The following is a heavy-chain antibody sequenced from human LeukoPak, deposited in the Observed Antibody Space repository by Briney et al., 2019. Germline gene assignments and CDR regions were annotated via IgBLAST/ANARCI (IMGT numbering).Heavy chain of an antibody. J-gene: IGHJ4*02. D-gene: IGHD5-18*01. CDR2: ISYDGSNK. V-gene: IGHV3-30*04. CDR3: SKAGDTNYYRYGDY. Sequence: GALSLSCAASGFTFSSYAMHWVRPAPGKGLEWVAVISYDGSNKYYADSVKGRFTISRDNAKNTLYLQMNNLRGEDTALYYCSKAGDTNYYRYGDYWGQGTLVTVSS. CDR1: GFTFSSYA.